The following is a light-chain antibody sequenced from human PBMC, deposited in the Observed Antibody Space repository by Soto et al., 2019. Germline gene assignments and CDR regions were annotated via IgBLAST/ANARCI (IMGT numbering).Light chain of an antibody. Sequence: EIQMTQSPSTLSASVGDRVTITCRASQSINSWLAWYQQKPGKAPKLLIYAASSSQSGVPSRFSGSGSGTDFTLTISGLQPDDFATYYCQQYNSFSWTFGQGTKVDIK. V-gene: IGKV1-5*01. CDR2: AAS. J-gene: IGKJ1*01. CDR1: QSINSW. CDR3: QQYNSFSWT.